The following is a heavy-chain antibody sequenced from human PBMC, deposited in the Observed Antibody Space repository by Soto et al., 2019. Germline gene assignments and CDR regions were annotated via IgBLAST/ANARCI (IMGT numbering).Heavy chain of an antibody. CDR2: ISSRSSTI. CDR3: ARTDYCSNTSCYLGGSDY. CDR1: EFTFSSYG. V-gene: IGHV3-48*01. J-gene: IGHJ4*02. D-gene: IGHD2-2*01. Sequence: GGSLRLSCAASEFTFSSYGMNWVRQAPGKGLEWVSYISSRSSTIHYADSVRGRFTISRDNAKDSLYLQMSGLRAEDTAVYYWARTDYCSNTSCYLGGSDYWGQGALVTISS.